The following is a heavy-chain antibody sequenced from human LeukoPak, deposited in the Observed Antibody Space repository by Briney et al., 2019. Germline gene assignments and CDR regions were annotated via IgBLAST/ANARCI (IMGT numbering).Heavy chain of an antibody. CDR1: GYTFISYG. Sequence: ASVKISCKASGYTFISYGISWVRQAPGQGLEWMGWISAYNGNTNYAQKLQGRVTMTTDTSTSTAYMELRRLSSDNTAVSSCARSAAAGTSRSDPCEQGPLVTVSS. D-gene: IGHD6-13*01. V-gene: IGHV1-18*01. CDR2: ISAYNGNT. J-gene: IGHJ5*02. CDR3: ARSAAAGTSRSDP.